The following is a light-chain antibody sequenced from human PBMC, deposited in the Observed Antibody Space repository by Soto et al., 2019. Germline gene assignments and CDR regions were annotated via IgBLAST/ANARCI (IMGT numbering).Light chain of an antibody. J-gene: IGKJ2*01. Sequence: EIVLTQSPGTLSLSPGERATLSCRASQSVGNSCLAWYQQKPGQTPRLLIYGASSRATGIPDRFSGSGSGTDFTLTISRLEPEDFAVYYCQQYDDSSYTFGQGTKLEIK. V-gene: IGKV3-20*01. CDR3: QQYDDSSYT. CDR2: GAS. CDR1: QSVGNSC.